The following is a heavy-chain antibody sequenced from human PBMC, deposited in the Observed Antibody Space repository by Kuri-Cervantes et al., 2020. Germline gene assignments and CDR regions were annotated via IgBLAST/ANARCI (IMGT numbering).Heavy chain of an antibody. CDR2: IYWDDDK. CDR3: ARATTCGTSAPYFDF. CDR1: GFSLSTSGVG. D-gene: IGHD1-26*01. V-gene: IGHV2-5*02. J-gene: IGHJ4*02. Sequence: SGPTLVKPTQTLMLTCTFSGFSLSTSGVGVGWIRQPPGKALEWLALIYWDDDKRYSTSLRTRLTISKDTSKNQVVLTMTNMDPVDTATYYCARATTCGTSAPYFDFWGQGTLVTVSS.